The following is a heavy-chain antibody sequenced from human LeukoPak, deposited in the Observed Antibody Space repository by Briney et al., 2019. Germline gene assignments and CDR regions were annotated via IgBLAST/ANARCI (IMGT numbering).Heavy chain of an antibody. D-gene: IGHD5-12*01. CDR3: ARGLVYRGYDSGFDY. J-gene: IGHJ4*02. V-gene: IGHV3-48*03. Sequence: PGGSLRLSCAASGFTFSSYEMNWVRQAPGKGLEWVSYISSSGSTIYYADSVKGRFTISRDNAKNSLYLQMNSLRAEDTAVYYCARGLVYRGYDSGFDYWCQGTLVTVST. CDR1: GFTFSSYE. CDR2: ISSSGSTI.